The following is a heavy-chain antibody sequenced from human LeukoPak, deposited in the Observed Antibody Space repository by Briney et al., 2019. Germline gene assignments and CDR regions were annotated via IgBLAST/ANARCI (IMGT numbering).Heavy chain of an antibody. D-gene: IGHD3-22*01. CDR1: GGSFSGYY. V-gene: IGHV4-34*01. Sequence: SETLSLTCAVYGGSFSGYYWSWIRQPPGKGLEWIGEINHSGSTNYNPSLKSRVTISVDTSKNQFSLKLSSVTAADTAVYYCASRKHYDSSGYGELDYWGQGTLVTVSP. CDR3: ASRKHYDSSGYGELDY. CDR2: INHSGST. J-gene: IGHJ4*02.